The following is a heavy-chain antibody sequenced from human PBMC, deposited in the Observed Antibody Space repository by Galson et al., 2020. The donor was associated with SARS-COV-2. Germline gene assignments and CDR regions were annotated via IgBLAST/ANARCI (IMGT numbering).Heavy chain of an antibody. CDR2: IDWDDDK. CDR3: ARTYYDILTGYSDEFDY. D-gene: IGHD3-9*01. V-gene: IGHV2-70*04. J-gene: IGHJ4*02. Sequence: SGPTLVKPTQTLTLTRTFSGFSLSTSGMRVSWIRQPPGKALEWLARIDWDDDKFYSTSLKTRLTISKDTSKNQVVLTMTNMDPVDTATYYCARTYYDILTGYSDEFDYWGQGTLVTVSS. CDR1: GFSLSTSGMR.